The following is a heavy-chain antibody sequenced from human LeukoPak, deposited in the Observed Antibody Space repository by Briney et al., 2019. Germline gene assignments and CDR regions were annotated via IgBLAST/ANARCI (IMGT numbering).Heavy chain of an antibody. V-gene: IGHV3-7*01. CDR2: INQDGSEK. D-gene: IGHD4-17*01. Sequence: GGSLRLSCAASGFTFSSYAMSWVRQAPGKGLEWVANINQDGSEKYYVDSVKGRFTISRDNGRSSLFLQMNSLRVEDTAVYYCARDRHGDTGDWSFDLWGRDTLVTVSS. CDR1: GFTFSSYA. CDR3: ARDRHGDTGDWSFDL. J-gene: IGHJ2*01.